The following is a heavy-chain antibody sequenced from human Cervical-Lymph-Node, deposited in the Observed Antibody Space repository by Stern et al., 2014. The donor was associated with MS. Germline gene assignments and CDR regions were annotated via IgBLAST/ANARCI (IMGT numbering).Heavy chain of an antibody. J-gene: IGHJ6*02. CDR2: IMFGGST. V-gene: IGHV4-34*12. CDR3: ARDPYSRFYGMVV. D-gene: IGHD1-26*01. Sequence: QVQLQQWGAGLLKPSETLSLTCAVYGGSFSGYYWSWIRQPPGKGLEWIGEIMFGGSTNYNPAPKNGRSISVETPKNQSPLKVSSVTAADAAVYYCARDPYSRFYGMVVWGQGTTVTVSS. CDR1: GGSFSGYY.